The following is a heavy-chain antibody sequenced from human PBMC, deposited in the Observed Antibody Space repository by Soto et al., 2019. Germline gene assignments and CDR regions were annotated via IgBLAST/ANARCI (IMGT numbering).Heavy chain of an antibody. J-gene: IGHJ6*02. CDR1: GYNFATYW. CDR2: IYPGDSDT. D-gene: IGHD5-18*01. CDR3: ARRGYSYGLDV. V-gene: IGHV5-51*01. Sequence: GESLKISCKGSGYNFATYWIAWVRQLPGKGPEWMGIIYPGDSDTSYSPSFQGQVTISVDKSISTAYLQWNSLKASGTAMYYCARRGYSYGLDVWGQGTKVTVSS.